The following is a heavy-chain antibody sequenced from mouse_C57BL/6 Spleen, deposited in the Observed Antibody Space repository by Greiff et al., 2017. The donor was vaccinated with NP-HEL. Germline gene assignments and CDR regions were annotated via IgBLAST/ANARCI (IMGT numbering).Heavy chain of an antibody. D-gene: IGHD1-1*01. CDR1: GFTFTSYA. J-gene: IGHJ3*01. Sequence: EVKVVESGGGLVKPGGSLKLSCAASGFTFTSYAMSWVRQTPEKRLEWVATISDGGSYTYYPDNVKGRSTISRDNAKNNLYLQMSHLESEDTAMYYCARDQGGYGLGFAYWGQGTLVTVSA. CDR3: ARDQGGYGLGFAY. CDR2: ISDGGSYT. V-gene: IGHV5-4*01.